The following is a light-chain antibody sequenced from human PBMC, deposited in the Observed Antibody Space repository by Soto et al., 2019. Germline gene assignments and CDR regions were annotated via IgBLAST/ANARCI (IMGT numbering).Light chain of an antibody. J-gene: IGKJ2*03. CDR1: QSISSY. V-gene: IGKV1-39*01. CDR2: AAS. CDR3: QQSHITQYS. Sequence: DIQMTQSPSTLSASVGDRVTITCRASQSISSYLNWYQQKPGKAPKLLIYAASSLQSGVPSRFSGSGFGTDFTLTISSLQREDFATYYCQQSHITQYSFGQGTKVDIK.